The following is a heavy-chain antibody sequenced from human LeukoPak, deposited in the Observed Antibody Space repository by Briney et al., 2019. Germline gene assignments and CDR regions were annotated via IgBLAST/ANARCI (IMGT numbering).Heavy chain of an antibody. V-gene: IGHV4-38-2*02. CDR3: ARWRGIAADGGYFDY. D-gene: IGHD6-13*01. Sequence: SETLSLTCTVSGYSISSAHYWGWIRQPPGKGLEWIGSIFQSGSTYYNPSLKSRVTISVDTSKNQFSLNLNSVTAADTAVYYCARWRGIAADGGYFDYWGQGTLVTVSS. CDR1: GYSISSAHY. CDR2: IFQSGST. J-gene: IGHJ4*02.